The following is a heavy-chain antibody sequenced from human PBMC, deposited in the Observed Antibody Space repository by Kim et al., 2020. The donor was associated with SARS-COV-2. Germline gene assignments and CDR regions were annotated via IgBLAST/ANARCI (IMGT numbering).Heavy chain of an antibody. D-gene: IGHD3-22*01. CDR1: GFTFSNAW. Sequence: GGSLRLSCAASGFTFSNAWMSWVRQAPGKGLEWVGRIKSKTDGGTTDYAAPVKGRFTISRDDSKNTLYLQMNSLKTEDTAVYYCTTDGSITMIVVGDFDYYYYYGMDVWGQGTTVTVSS. CDR3: TTDGSITMIVVGDFDYYYYYGMDV. V-gene: IGHV3-15*01. CDR2: IKSKTDGGTT. J-gene: IGHJ6*02.